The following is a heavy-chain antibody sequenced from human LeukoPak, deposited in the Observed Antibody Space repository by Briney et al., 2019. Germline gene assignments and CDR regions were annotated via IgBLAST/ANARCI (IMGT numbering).Heavy chain of an antibody. J-gene: IGHJ6*03. CDR3: AKDTRLDSYYNMDV. CDR1: GFTFDEYA. V-gene: IGHV3-9*01. CDR2: ISWESGGI. Sequence: GGSLRLSCAASGFTFDEYAMHWVRQAPGKGLEWDSGISWESGGIGYADSVKGRFTISRDNAKNSLYLQMNSLRAEDTAFYYCAKDTRLDSYYNMDVWGRGTAVSVSS. D-gene: IGHD2-21*01.